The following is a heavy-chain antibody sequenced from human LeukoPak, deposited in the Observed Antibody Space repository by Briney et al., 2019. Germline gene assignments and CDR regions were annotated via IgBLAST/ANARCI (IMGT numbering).Heavy chain of an antibody. CDR2: ITGSGGRT. D-gene: IGHD2-8*02. V-gene: IGHV3-23*01. Sequence: GGSLRLSCAASGFTFSSYAMNWVRQAPGKGLEWVSAITGSGGRTYYADSVKGRFTISRDNSKNTLYLQMNSLRAEDTAIYYCATYRQVLLPFESWGQGTLVTVSS. CDR1: GFTFSSYA. J-gene: IGHJ4*02. CDR3: ATYRQVLLPFES.